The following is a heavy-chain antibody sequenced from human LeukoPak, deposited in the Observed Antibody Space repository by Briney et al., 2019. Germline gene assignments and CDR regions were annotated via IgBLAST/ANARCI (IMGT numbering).Heavy chain of an antibody. D-gene: IGHD1-26*01. CDR2: MSYSGRT. Sequence: SETLSLTCTVSGGSISISNYYWGWIRQPPGKGLEWIGSMSYSGRTYYNPSLKTRVTVSLDTSKNQFSLKLSSVTAADTAVYYCASTRSYLDYWGQGTLVTVSS. CDR1: GGSISISNYY. V-gene: IGHV4-39*01. J-gene: IGHJ4*02. CDR3: ASTRSYLDY.